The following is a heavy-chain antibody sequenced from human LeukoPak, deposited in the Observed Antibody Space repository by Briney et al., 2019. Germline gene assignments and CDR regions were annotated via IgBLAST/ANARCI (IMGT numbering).Heavy chain of an antibody. CDR1: AFTFSSYA. V-gene: IGHV3-23*01. CDR3: ARDYGTYLHY. CDR2: ISGSGGST. Sequence: GGSLRLSCAASAFTFSSYAMSWVRQAPGKGLEWVSAISGSGGSTYYADSVKGRFAVSRDYSKNTLYLQMNSLRAEDTAVYYCARDYGTYLHYWGQGTLVTVSS. J-gene: IGHJ4*02. D-gene: IGHD1-26*01.